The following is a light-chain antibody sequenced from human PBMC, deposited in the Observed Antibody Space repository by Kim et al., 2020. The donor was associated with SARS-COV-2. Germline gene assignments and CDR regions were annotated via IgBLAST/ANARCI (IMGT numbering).Light chain of an antibody. CDR3: QSAESGGTYRV. CDR2: IDS. Sequence: SPGQTPTVTCSGYALPKQYDYSYQQQQGQAPVLVIYIDSERPSGIPERFSGSSSETTVTLTISRIQAEDEADYYYQSAESGGTYRVFGGGTQLTVL. CDR1: ALPKQY. V-gene: IGLV3-25*03. J-gene: IGLJ3*02.